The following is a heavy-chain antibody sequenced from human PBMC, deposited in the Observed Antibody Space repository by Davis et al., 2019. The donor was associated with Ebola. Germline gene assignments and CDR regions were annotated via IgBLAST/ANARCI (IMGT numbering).Heavy chain of an antibody. CDR1: GFTFSSYG. CDR3: ANPTPDCSGGSCYSAY. J-gene: IGHJ4*02. Sequence: GESLKISCAASGFTFSSYGMHWVRQAPGKGLEWVAFVRYDGSNKYYADSVKGRFTISRDNSKNTLYLQMNSLRAEDTAVYYCANPTPDCSGGSCYSAYWGQGTLVTVSS. V-gene: IGHV3-30*02. D-gene: IGHD2-15*01. CDR2: VRYDGSNK.